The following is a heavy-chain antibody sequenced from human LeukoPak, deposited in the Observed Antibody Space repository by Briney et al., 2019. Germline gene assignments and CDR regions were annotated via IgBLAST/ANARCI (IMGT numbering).Heavy chain of an antibody. CDR1: GYTFTSYG. CDR2: INPNSAGT. J-gene: IGHJ4*02. D-gene: IGHD1-26*01. Sequence: GASVKVSCKASGYTFTSYGISWVRQAPGQGLEWMGRINPNSAGTNYAQKFQGRVTMTRDTSISTAYMELSRLRSDDTAVYYCARDWELGDFDYWGQGTLVTVSS. CDR3: ARDWELGDFDY. V-gene: IGHV1-2*06.